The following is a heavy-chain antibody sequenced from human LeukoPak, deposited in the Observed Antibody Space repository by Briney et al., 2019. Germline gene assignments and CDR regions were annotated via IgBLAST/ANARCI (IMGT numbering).Heavy chain of an antibody. J-gene: IGHJ6*03. V-gene: IGHV1-24*01. Sequence: ASVKVSCKVSGHTLTELSMHCVRHAPGKGLEWRGGFDPEDGETIYAQKFQGSVNMTEDTSTDTAYMELSSLRSEDTAVYYCATSQDCSGGSCYSYYYYMDVWGKGTTVSVFS. D-gene: IGHD2-15*01. CDR2: FDPEDGET. CDR3: ATSQDCSGGSCYSYYYYMDV. CDR1: GHTLTELS.